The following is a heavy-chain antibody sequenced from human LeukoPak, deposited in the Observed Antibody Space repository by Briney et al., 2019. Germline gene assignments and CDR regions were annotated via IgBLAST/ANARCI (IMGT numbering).Heavy chain of an antibody. J-gene: IGHJ6*03. V-gene: IGHV3-13*01. Sequence: GGSLRLSCAASGFTFSSYDMHWVRQATGKGLEWVSAIGTAGDTYYPGSVKGRFTISRDNSKNTLYLQMNSLRAEDTAVYYCAKDSGGYYYYYMDVWGKGTTVTVSS. CDR2: IGTAGDT. D-gene: IGHD2-15*01. CDR3: AKDSGGYYYYYMDV. CDR1: GFTFSSYD.